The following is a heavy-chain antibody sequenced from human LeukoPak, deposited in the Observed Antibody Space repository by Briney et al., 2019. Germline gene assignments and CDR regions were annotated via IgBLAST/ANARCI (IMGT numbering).Heavy chain of an antibody. CDR3: ARASLDYGSGSYFAPYYFDY. D-gene: IGHD3-10*01. J-gene: IGHJ4*02. CDR1: GFTVSSNY. CDR2: IYSGSST. Sequence: GGSLRLSCAASGFTVSSNYMSWVRQAPGKGLEWVSVIYSGSSTYYADSVKGRFTISRDNSKNTLYLQMNSLRAEDTAVYYCARASLDYGSGSYFAPYYFDYWGQGTLVTVSS. V-gene: IGHV3-53*01.